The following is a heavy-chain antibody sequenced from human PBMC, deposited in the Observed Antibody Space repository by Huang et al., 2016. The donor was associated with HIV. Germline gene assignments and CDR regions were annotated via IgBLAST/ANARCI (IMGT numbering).Heavy chain of an antibody. J-gene: IGHJ5*02. CDR2: SNGYGLT. CDR3: ARDKEAGTPFFDP. Sequence: QVQLVQSGAEVEKPGASVNLSCKASGFNFLTYALHWVRQAPGQRLEWMGWSNGYGLTKYSKKFQGRVTITRDRSASTVYVDFKSLTYEDTAVYYCARDKEAGTPFFDPWGQGTLVTVSS. D-gene: IGHD6-19*01. V-gene: IGHV1-3*01. CDR1: GFNFLTYA.